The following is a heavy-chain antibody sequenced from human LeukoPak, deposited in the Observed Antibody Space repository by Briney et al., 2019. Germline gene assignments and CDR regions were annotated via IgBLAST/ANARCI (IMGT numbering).Heavy chain of an antibody. CDR2: IYYSGST. V-gene: IGHV4-59*08. J-gene: IGHJ5*02. D-gene: IGHD3-10*01. Sequence: SETLPLTCTVSGGSISSYYWSWIRQPPGKGLEWIGYIYYSGSTNYNPSLKSRVTISVDTSKNQFSLKLSSVTAADTAVYYCARHVYGRSYYGSGSYYNSAWLDPWGQGILVTVSS. CDR1: GGSISSYY. CDR3: ARHVYGRSYYGSGSYYNSAWLDP.